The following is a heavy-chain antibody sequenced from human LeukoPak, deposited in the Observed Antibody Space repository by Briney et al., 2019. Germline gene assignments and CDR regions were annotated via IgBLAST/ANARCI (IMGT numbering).Heavy chain of an antibody. CDR1: GFTFSSYG. V-gene: IGHV3-33*01. Sequence: GGSLRLSCAPSGFTFSSYGMHWVRQAPGKGLEWGAVIWYDGSNKYSADSVKGRFTISRDNSKNTLYLQMNSLRAEDTAVYYCARRDSSSWYYFDYWGQGTLVTVSS. CDR2: IWYDGSNK. D-gene: IGHD6-13*01. J-gene: IGHJ4*02. CDR3: ARRDSSSWYYFDY.